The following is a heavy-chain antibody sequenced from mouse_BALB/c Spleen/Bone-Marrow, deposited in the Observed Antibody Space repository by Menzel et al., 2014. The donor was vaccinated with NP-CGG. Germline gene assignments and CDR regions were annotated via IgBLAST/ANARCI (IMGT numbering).Heavy chain of an antibody. D-gene: IGHD1-1*01. Sequence: EVQLQQSGPGLVKPSQSLSLTCSVTGYSITSGYYRNWIRQFPGNKLEWMGYISYDGSNNYNPSLKNRISITRDTSKNQFFLKLNSVTTEDTATYYCASFRVVAHYAMDYWGQGTSVTVSS. CDR2: ISYDGSN. J-gene: IGHJ4*01. CDR3: ASFRVVAHYAMDY. V-gene: IGHV3-6*02. CDR1: GYSITSGYY.